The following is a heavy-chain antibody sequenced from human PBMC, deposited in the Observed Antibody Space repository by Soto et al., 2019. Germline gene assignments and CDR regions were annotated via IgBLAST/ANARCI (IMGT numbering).Heavy chain of an antibody. CDR3: ARALSIAARPAMGESSSPVYYYYYGMDV. D-gene: IGHD6-6*01. CDR2: TYYRSKWYN. CDR1: GDSVSSNSAA. J-gene: IGHJ6*02. V-gene: IGHV6-1*01. Sequence: SQTLSLTCAISGDSVSSNSAAWNWIRQSPSRGLEWLGRTYYRSKWYNDYAVSVKSRITINPDTSKNQFSLQLNSVTPEDTAVYYCARALSIAARPAMGESSSPVYYYYYGMDVWGQGTTVTV.